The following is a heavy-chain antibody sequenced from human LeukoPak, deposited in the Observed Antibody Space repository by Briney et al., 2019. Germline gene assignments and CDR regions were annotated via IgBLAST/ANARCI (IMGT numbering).Heavy chain of an antibody. Sequence: PGGSLRLSCAASGFTFSSYGMHWVRQAPGKGLEWVAVIWYDRSNKYYADSVKGRFTISRDNSKNTLYLQMNSLRAEDTAVYYCARDGGDYGFDYWGQGTLVTVSS. V-gene: IGHV3-33*01. J-gene: IGHJ4*02. CDR3: ARDGGDYGFDY. CDR2: IWYDRSNK. CDR1: GFTFSSYG. D-gene: IGHD4-17*01.